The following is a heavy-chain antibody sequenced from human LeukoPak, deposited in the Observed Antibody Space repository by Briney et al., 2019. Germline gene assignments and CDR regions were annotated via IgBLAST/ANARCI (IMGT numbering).Heavy chain of an antibody. CDR3: ARLTYSNNWYFRRGLDNWFEP. CDR2: INHSGSA. V-gene: IGHV4-34*01. Sequence: WETLCLSCAVYGFSFSRYYWTWVRQPPGKGLEWLADINHSGSANYNPSLKGRVTISVDASKSKFSLKLSPVTAADTAVYYCARLTYSNNWYFRRGLDNWFEPWGQGTLVTVSS. CDR1: GFSFSRYY. D-gene: IGHD6-13*01. J-gene: IGHJ5*02.